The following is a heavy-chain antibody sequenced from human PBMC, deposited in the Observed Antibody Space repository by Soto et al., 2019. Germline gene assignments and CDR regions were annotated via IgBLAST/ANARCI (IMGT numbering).Heavy chain of an antibody. Sequence: QVQLQQWGAGLLKPSETLSLTCAVYGGSFSGYYWNWIRPPPGKGLEWIGEISHSGSTNYNPSLKSRVTISVDTSKNQFSLKLSSVTAADTAVYYCARGGKHLAPPGYWGQGTLVTVSS. J-gene: IGHJ4*02. CDR2: ISHSGST. V-gene: IGHV4-34*01. CDR1: GGSFSGYY. CDR3: ARGGKHLAPPGY.